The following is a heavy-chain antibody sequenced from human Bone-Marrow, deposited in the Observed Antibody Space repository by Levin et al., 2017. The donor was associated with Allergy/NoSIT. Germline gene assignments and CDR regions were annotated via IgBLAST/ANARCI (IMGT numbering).Heavy chain of an antibody. CDR1: GYTFTGYY. CDR3: ARERGEDSGSYYNNY. D-gene: IGHD3-10*01. CDR2: INPNSGGT. Sequence: GESLKISCKASGYTFTGYYMHWVRQAPGQGLEWMGRINPNSGGTNYAQKFQGRVTMTRDTSISTAYMELSRLRSDDTAVYYCARERGEDSGSYYNNYWGQGTLVTVSS. J-gene: IGHJ4*02. V-gene: IGHV1-2*06.